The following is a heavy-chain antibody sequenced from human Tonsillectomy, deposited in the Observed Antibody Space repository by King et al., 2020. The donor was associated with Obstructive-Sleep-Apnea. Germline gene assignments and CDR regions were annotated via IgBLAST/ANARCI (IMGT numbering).Heavy chain of an antibody. D-gene: IGHD4-17*01. V-gene: IGHV3-30*04. CDR1: GFTFSSYA. J-gene: IGHJ4*02. CDR3: ARENYGVLYFDY. CDR2: ISYDGSKK. Sequence: VQLVESGGDVVQPGRSLRLSCAASGFTFSSYAMHWVRQAPGKGLEWVAIISYDGSKKYYADSVKGRFTISRDNSKNTLYLQMNSLRAEDTAMYFCARENYGVLYFDYWGQGTLVTVSS.